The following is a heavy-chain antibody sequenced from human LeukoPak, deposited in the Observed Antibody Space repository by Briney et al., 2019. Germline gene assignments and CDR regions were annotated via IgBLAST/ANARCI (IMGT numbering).Heavy chain of an antibody. CDR1: GGSISSSSYY. CDR2: IYYSGST. Sequence: SETLSLTCTVSGGSISSSSYYWGWIRQPPGKGLEWIGSIYYSGSTYYNPSLKSRVTISVDTSKNQFSLKLSSVTAADTAVYYCAGHSSYGPAYYFDYWGQGTLVTVSS. CDR3: AGHSSYGPAYYFDY. J-gene: IGHJ4*02. D-gene: IGHD3-10*01. V-gene: IGHV4-39*01.